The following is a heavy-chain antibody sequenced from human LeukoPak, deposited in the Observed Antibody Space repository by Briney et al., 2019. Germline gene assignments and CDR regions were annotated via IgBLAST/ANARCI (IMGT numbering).Heavy chain of an antibody. Sequence: GGSLRLSCAASGFTFSDFYMNWIRQAPGKGLEWVSYISTNGSSIYYSDSVKGRFTISRDNAKNSLYLQMNSLRAEDTAVYYCVRDRQSTYGMDVWGQGTTVSVSS. CDR2: ISTNGSSI. V-gene: IGHV3-11*01. CDR1: GFTFSDFY. J-gene: IGHJ6*02. CDR3: VRDRQSTYGMDV. D-gene: IGHD2/OR15-2a*01.